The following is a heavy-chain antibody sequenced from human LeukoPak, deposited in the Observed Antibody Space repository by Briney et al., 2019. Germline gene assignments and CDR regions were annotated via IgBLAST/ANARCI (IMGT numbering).Heavy chain of an antibody. V-gene: IGHV3-23*01. CDR1: GFTFSSYA. J-gene: IGHJ5*02. CDR3: ASGAGSGWLTNNWFDP. Sequence: GGSLRLSCAASGFTFSSYAMSWLRQAPGKGLEWVSAISGSGGSTYYADSVKGRFTISRDNSKNTLYLQMNSLRAEDTAVYYCASGAGSGWLTNNWFDPWGQGTLVTVSS. D-gene: IGHD6-19*01. CDR2: ISGSGGST.